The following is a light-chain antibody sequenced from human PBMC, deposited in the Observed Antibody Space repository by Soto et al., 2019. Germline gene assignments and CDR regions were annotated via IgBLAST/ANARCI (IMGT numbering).Light chain of an antibody. J-gene: IGKJ1*01. CDR1: QSVSSN. CDR2: GAS. Sequence: EIVMTQSPATLSVSPGERATLSCRASQSVSSNLDWYQQKPGQAPRLLIYGASTRATGIPARFSGSGSGTEFTLTISSLQSEDFAVYYCQQYNNWPPWTLAQGTKVGIK. CDR3: QQYNNWPPWT. V-gene: IGKV3-15*01.